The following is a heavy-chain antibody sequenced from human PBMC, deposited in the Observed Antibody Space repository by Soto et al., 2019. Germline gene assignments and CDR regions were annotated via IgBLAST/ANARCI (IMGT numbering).Heavy chain of an antibody. J-gene: IGHJ5*02. CDR1: GDTFSSYA. CDR3: ARDPYSSGWRAKNWFDP. CDR2: IIPIFGTA. V-gene: IGHV1-69*13. D-gene: IGHD6-19*01. Sequence: SVKVSCKASGDTFSSYAISWVRQAPGQGLEWMGGIIPIFGTANYAQKFQGRVTITADESTSTAYMELSSLRSEDTAVYYCARDPYSSGWRAKNWFDPWGQGTLVTVSS.